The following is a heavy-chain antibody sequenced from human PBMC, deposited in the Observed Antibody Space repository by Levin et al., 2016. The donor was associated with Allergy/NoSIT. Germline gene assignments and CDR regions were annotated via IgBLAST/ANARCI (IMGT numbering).Heavy chain of an antibody. D-gene: IGHD5-18*01. Sequence: WVRQAPGQGLEWMAWISVHNGDTKFAPNLQGRVTLTTDTSTSTVYMELRSLRSDDTAVYYCAILGYIHGLDYWGQGTLVTVSS. CDR3: AILGYIHGLDY. V-gene: IGHV1-18*01. CDR2: ISVHNGDT. J-gene: IGHJ4*02.